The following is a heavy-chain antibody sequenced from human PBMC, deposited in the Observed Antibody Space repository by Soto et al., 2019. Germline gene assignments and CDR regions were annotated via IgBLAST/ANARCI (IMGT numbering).Heavy chain of an antibody. D-gene: IGHD2-8*01. J-gene: IGHJ4*02. CDR3: AKEWSDARTREKCGLVDY. Sequence: EVPLLESGGGLVQPGGSLRLSCAASGFTFSSYAMAWVRQAPGKGLEWVSTIRASGTSTYYADSVEGRFSISRDNSKNTLYLQMNSLRAEDTAVYYCAKEWSDARTREKCGLVDYWGQGALVTVSS. CDR2: IRASGTST. V-gene: IGHV3-23*01. CDR1: GFTFSSYA.